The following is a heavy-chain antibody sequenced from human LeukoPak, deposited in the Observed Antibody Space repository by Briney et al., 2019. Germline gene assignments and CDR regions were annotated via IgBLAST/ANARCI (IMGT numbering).Heavy chain of an antibody. CDR2: IYGGGST. D-gene: IGHD2-15*01. CDR3: ASDSYSPEYFQH. J-gene: IGHJ1*01. V-gene: IGHV3-66*01. CDR1: GFSVSNNY. Sequence: GGSLRLSCAASGFSVSNNYMSWVRQAPGKGLEWVSVIYGGGSTFYADSVKGRFTISRDNSKNTLYLQMNSLRAEDTAVYYCASDSYSPEYFQHWGQGTLVTVSS.